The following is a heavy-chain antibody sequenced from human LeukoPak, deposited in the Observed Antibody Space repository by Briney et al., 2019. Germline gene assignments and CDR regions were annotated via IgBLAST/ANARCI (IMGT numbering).Heavy chain of an antibody. CDR3: ARWYSSGIDY. J-gene: IGHJ4*02. CDR2: INPNSGGT. D-gene: IGHD6-19*01. V-gene: IGHV1-2*02. CDR1: GYTFTGCY. Sequence: ASVKVSCKASGYTFTGCYIHWVRQAPGQGLEWMGWINPNSGGTNYAQKFQGRVTMTRDTSISTAYMELSRLRYDDTAVYYCARWYSSGIDYWGQGTLVTVSS.